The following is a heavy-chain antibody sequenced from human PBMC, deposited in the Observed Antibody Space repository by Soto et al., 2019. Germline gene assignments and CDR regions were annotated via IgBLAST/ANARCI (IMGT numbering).Heavy chain of an antibody. D-gene: IGHD4-17*01. V-gene: IGHV3-33*01. J-gene: IGHJ4*02. CDR3: ARNIDYGDFVGRAAY. CDR1: GFTFSIYG. Sequence: GGSLRLSCAASGFTFSIYGMHWVRQSPGKGLEWVAVIWYDGSNKYYADSVKGRFTISRDNSKNTLYLQMNSLRAEDTAVSYCARNIDYGDFVGRAAYGGQRTRVAVSS. CDR2: IWYDGSNK.